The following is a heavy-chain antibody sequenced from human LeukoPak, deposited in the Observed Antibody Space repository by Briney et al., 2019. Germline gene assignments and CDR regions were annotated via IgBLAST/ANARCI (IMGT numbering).Heavy chain of an antibody. Sequence: GGSLRLSCVASGFTFSSFAMCWVRQAPGKGLEWVSTISSNGAGTWHTDSVKGRFTVSRDNSKNTLYLQMDSLRAEDTAVYYCAKRLSGPSYYFGDWDQGTLVSVSS. CDR1: GFTFSSFA. V-gene: IGHV3-23*01. D-gene: IGHD3-10*01. CDR2: ISSNGAGT. J-gene: IGHJ4*02. CDR3: AKRLSGPSYYFGD.